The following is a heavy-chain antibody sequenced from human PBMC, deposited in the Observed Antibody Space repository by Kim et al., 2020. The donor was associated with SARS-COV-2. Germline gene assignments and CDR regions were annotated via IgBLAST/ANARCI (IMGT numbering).Heavy chain of an antibody. V-gene: IGHV3-30*12. CDR2: ISHEGSEK. CDR1: GFPFSSHG. Sequence: GGSLRLSCAVSGFPFSSHGMHWVRQAPGKGLEWVAVISHEGSEKDYTDSVKGRFIVSKDNANSVLYLQMDSLRAEDTAVYYCARWAGTRNGGYSLDYWG. CDR3: ARWAGTRNGGYSLDY. D-gene: IGHD3-22*01. J-gene: IGHJ4*01.